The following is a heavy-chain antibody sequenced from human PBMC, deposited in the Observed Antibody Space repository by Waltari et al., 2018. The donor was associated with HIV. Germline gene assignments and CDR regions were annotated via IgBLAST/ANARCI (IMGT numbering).Heavy chain of an antibody. Sequence: QVQLQQWGAGLLKPSETLSLTCAVYGGSFSGYYWSWIRQPPGKGLEWIGEINHSGSTNYNPSLKSRVTISVDTSKNQFSLKLSSVTAADTAVYYCARRGTYYYDSSGYLDYWGQGTLVTVSS. CDR2: INHSGST. J-gene: IGHJ4*02. CDR1: GGSFSGYY. CDR3: ARRGTYYYDSSGYLDY. V-gene: IGHV4-34*01. D-gene: IGHD3-22*01.